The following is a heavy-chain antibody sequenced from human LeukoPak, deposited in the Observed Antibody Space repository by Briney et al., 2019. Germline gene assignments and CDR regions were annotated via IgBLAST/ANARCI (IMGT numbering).Heavy chain of an antibody. Sequence: ASVKVSCKASGYTFTSYGISWVRQAPGQGLERMGWISAYNGNTNYAQKLQGRVTMTTDTSTSTAYMELRSLRSDDTAVYYCARVGRIAARSPYYFDYWDQGTLVTVSS. V-gene: IGHV1-18*01. D-gene: IGHD6-6*01. CDR1: GYTFTSYG. CDR3: ARVGRIAARSPYYFDY. CDR2: ISAYNGNT. J-gene: IGHJ4*02.